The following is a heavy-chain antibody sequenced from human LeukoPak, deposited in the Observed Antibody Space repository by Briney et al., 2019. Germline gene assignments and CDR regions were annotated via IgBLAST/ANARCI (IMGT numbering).Heavy chain of an antibody. CDR3: AREGSIAAGTTFPLDY. D-gene: IGHD6-13*01. J-gene: IGHJ4*02. CDR2: IIPIFGTA. V-gene: IGHV1-69*01. CDR1: GGTFSSYA. Sequence: SVTVSCKASGGTFSSYAISWVRQAPGQGLEWMGGIIPIFGTANYAQKFQGRVTMTADESTSTAYMELSSLRSEDTAVYYCAREGSIAAGTTFPLDYWGQGTLVTVSS.